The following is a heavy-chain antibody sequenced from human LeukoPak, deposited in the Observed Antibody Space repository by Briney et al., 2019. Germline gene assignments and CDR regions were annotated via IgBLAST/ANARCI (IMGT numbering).Heavy chain of an antibody. Sequence: SETLSLTCSVSGVSISSSSYYLGWVRPPPGKGLEWIGHIYYSGGTFYNPSLMSRLTISINTSKNHFSLKLSSVTAADTALYYCARVESGYYDAFDIWGQGTMVIVSS. J-gene: IGHJ3*02. CDR2: IYYSGGT. CDR1: GVSISSSSYY. CDR3: ARVESGYYDAFDI. D-gene: IGHD5-12*01. V-gene: IGHV4-39*07.